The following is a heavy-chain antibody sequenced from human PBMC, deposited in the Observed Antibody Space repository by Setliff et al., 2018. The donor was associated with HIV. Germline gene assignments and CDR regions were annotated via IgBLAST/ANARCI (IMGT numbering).Heavy chain of an antibody. Sequence: VKVSCKASGYTFTSYAISWVRQAPGQGLDWMGGIIPVFGTTNYAQKFQGRVTITADESTSTAYMELSSLRSEDTAVYYCARGGVYYYDSSGWSMDYWGQGTLVTVSS. CDR1: GYTFTSYA. CDR2: IIPVFGTT. V-gene: IGHV1-69*13. J-gene: IGHJ4*02. D-gene: IGHD3-22*01. CDR3: ARGGVYYYDSSGWSMDY.